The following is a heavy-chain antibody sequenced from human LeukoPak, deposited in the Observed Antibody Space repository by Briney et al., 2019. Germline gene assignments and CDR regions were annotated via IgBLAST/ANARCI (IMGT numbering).Heavy chain of an antibody. D-gene: IGHD6-6*01. CDR3: ATEKAARSLYYYMDV. CDR2: VDPEDGET. Sequence: APVRVSCKVSGYTFTDYYMHWVQQAPGKGLEWMGLVDPEDGETIYAEKFQGRVTITADTSTDTAYMELSSLRSEDTAVYYCATEKAARSLYYYMDVWGKGTTVTVSS. J-gene: IGHJ6*03. CDR1: GYTFTDYY. V-gene: IGHV1-69-2*01.